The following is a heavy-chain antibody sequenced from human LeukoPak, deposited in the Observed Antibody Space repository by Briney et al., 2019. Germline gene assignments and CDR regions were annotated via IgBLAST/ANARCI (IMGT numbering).Heavy chain of an antibody. CDR3: AKEYCSGDNCHSYGMDV. V-gene: IGHV3-23*01. CDR2: ISGRGGSA. CDR1: GFPFSSYA. D-gene: IGHD2-15*01. Sequence: PGGSLRLSCAASGFPFSSYAMTWVRQAPGKGLEWVSGISGRGGSAYYADSVNGRFTISRDNSKNTMYLQMSSLRAEDTAIYYCAKEYCSGDNCHSYGMDVWGQGTTVTVSS. J-gene: IGHJ6*02.